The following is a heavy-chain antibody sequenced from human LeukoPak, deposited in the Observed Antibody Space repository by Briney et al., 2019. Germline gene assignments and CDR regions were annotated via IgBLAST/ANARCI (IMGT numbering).Heavy chain of an antibody. D-gene: IGHD3-10*01. CDR1: GFSFSRYA. CDR2: ISSSSYI. V-gene: IGHV3-21*01. CDR3: AKDMGAYITMVRGVPAAFDY. J-gene: IGHJ4*02. Sequence: PGGSLRLSCAASGFSFSRYAMSWVRQAPGKGLEWISLISSSSYIYYADSLKGRSTISRDNAKNSLFLQMNSLRADDTAVYYCAKDMGAYITMVRGVPAAFDYWGQGTLVTVSS.